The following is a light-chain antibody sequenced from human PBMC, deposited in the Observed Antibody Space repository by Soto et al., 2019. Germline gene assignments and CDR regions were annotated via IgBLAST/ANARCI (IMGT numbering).Light chain of an antibody. CDR2: GAS. J-gene: IGKJ2*01. CDR1: EIVTSSY. V-gene: IGKV3-20*01. CDR3: QLYATSLWAYT. Sequence: ELVLTQSPVTLSLSPGERATLSCRASEIVTSSYLAWYQQKPGQPPRRLIYGASDRAAGIPDRLSGCGSGTDFTLTICRLEPADFAVYYCQLYATSLWAYTFGQGTKLEIK.